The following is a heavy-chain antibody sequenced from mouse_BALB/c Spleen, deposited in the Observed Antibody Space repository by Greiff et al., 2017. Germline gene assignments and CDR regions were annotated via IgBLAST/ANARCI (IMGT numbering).Heavy chain of an antibody. V-gene: IGHV2-2*02. Sequence: VQLQQSGPGLVQPSQSLSITCTVSGFSLTSYGVHWVRQSPGKGLEWLGVIWSGGSTDYNAAFISRLSISKDNSKSQVFFKMNSLQANDTAIYYCAKIITTVVAWGYYAMDYWGQGTSVTVSS. CDR3: AKIITTVVAWGYYAMDY. D-gene: IGHD1-1*01. J-gene: IGHJ4*01. CDR1: GFSLTSYG. CDR2: IWSGGST.